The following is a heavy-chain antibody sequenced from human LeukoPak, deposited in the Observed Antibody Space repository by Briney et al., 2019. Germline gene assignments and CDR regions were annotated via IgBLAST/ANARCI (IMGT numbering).Heavy chain of an antibody. CDR1: GFSFNTSD. V-gene: IGHV3-30*02. D-gene: IGHD3-16*01. CDR3: ARGLVRGGGGY. Sequence: GGSLRLSCIASGFSFNTSDMHWVRQAPGKGLEWLAFIRFDGTSQYYVDSVKGRFTISRDNSKNTIFLQMNSLTPEDTAVYYCARGLVRGGGGYWGQGAQVTVSS. J-gene: IGHJ4*02. CDR2: IRFDGTSQ.